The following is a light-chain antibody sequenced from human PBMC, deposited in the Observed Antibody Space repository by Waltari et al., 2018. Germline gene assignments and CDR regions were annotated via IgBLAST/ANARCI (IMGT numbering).Light chain of an antibody. V-gene: IGLV7-46*01. CDR2: DTS. Sequence: QAVVTQEPSLTVSPGGTVTLTCGPTTGAVTSGHYPYWFQPKPGQAPRTLIFDTSNKQARTLARYAGSRLGGKAALTLSGAQPEDEAEYYCLLSYNDARGVFGGGTKLTVL. J-gene: IGLJ3*02. CDR1: TGAVTSGHY. CDR3: LLSYNDARGV.